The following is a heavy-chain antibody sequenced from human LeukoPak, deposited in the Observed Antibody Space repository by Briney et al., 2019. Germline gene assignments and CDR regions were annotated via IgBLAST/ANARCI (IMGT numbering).Heavy chain of an antibody. J-gene: IGHJ4*02. V-gene: IGHV1-18*01. CDR1: GYRFTNYG. CDR3: ARGGDGDILTGLVFDY. Sequence: ASVTVSFMSSGYRFTNYGISWVRQAPGQGLEWMGWISAYNGNTNYAQKLQGRVTMTTDTSTSTAYMELRSMRSDDTAVYYCARGGDGDILTGLVFDYWGQGALVTVSS. CDR2: ISAYNGNT. D-gene: IGHD3-9*01.